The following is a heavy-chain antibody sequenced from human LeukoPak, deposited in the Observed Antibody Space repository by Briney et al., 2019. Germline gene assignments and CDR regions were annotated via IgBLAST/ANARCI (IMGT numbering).Heavy chain of an antibody. V-gene: IGHV4-31*03. D-gene: IGHD2-15*01. CDR2: IYYSGST. CDR1: GGSISSGGYY. CDR3: ARNTCSGGSCYQDY. Sequence: SQTLSLTCTVSGGSISSGGYYWSWIRQHPGKGLEWIGYIYYSGSTYYNPSLKSRVTISVDTSKNQFSLKLRSVTAADTAVYYCARNTCSGGSCYQDYWGQGTLVTVSS. J-gene: IGHJ4*02.